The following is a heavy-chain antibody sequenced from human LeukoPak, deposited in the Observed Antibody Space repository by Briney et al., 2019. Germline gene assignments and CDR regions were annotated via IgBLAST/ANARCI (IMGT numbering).Heavy chain of an antibody. CDR3: ARGVWLRLTYYYGMDV. D-gene: IGHD5-12*01. CDR2: ISGSGGST. Sequence: PGGSLRLSCAASGFTFSIYAMSWVRQAPGKGLEWVSAISGSGGSTYYADSVKGRFTISRDNSKNTLYLQMNSLRAEDTAVYYCARGVWLRLTYYYGMDVWGQGTTVTVSS. J-gene: IGHJ6*02. CDR1: GFTFSIYA. V-gene: IGHV3-23*01.